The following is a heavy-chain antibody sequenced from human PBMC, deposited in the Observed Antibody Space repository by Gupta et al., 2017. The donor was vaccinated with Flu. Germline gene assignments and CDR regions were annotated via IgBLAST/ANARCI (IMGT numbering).Heavy chain of an antibody. CDR2: IYYSGGT. CDR3: ARVKKGITGNTLLAY. Sequence: QFQLQESCPGLVKPSATLSLTCTVSGGSISSYSWGWSRKPPVKGLEGIGYIYYSGGTHYNHARKSRVTISVDKSKNKASVKLRSVPAAGTAVYYCARVKKGITGNTLLAYGGQGTMVTVYS. J-gene: IGHJ4*02. V-gene: IGHV4-59*01. CDR1: GGSISSYS. D-gene: IGHD1-7*01.